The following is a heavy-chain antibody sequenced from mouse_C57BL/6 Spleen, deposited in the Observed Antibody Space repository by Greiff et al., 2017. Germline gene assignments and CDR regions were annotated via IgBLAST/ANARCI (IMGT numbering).Heavy chain of an antibody. Sequence: QVQLQQSDAELVKPGASVKISCKVSGYTFTDHTIHWMKQRPEQGLEWIGYIYPRDGSTKYNEKFKGKATLTADKSSSTAYMQLNSLTSEDSAVYVGARLGDSSVRYYAMDYWGQGTSVTVSS. CDR3: ARLGDSSVRYYAMDY. V-gene: IGHV1-78*01. D-gene: IGHD3-2*02. J-gene: IGHJ4*01. CDR1: GYTFTDHT. CDR2: IYPRDGST.